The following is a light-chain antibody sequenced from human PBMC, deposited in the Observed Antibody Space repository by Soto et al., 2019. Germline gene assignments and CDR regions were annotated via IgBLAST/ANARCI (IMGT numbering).Light chain of an antibody. J-gene: IGKJ1*01. CDR3: QQYNDYSWT. V-gene: IGKV1-5*03. Sequence: DIQMTQSPSSLYASVGDRVTITCRASQGIATWLAWYQQKPGDAPKLLIYKASTLEIGVPSRFSGSGSGTEFTLTISSLQPDDVAIYYCQQYNDYSWTFGQGTKVDI. CDR1: QGIATW. CDR2: KAS.